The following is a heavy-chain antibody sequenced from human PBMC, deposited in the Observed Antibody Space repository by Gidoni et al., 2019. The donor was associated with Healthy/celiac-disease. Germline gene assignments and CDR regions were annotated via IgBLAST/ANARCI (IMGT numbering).Heavy chain of an antibody. CDR2: INHSGST. CDR3: ARVNVGLRFLEWLSAYVFDP. Sequence: QVQLQQWGAGLLKPSETLSLTCAVYGGSFGGYSWSWIRTPPGKGLEWIGEINHSGSTNYNPSLKSRVTISVDTSKNQFSLKLSSVTAADTAVYYCARVNVGLRFLEWLSAYVFDPWGQGTLVTVSS. J-gene: IGHJ5*02. D-gene: IGHD3-3*01. V-gene: IGHV4-34*01. CDR1: GGSFGGYS.